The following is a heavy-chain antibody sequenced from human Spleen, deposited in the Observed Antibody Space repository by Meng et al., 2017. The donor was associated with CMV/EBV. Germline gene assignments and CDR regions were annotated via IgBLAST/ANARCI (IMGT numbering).Heavy chain of an antibody. CDR3: AVLVGATSGDYFDY. CDR1: GGNSSRYA. J-gene: IGHJ4*02. V-gene: IGHV1-69*01. Sequence: QGAEVVQKPGSSLQVSCTSSGGNSSRYAISWVRPAPGQGLEGMGGIIPIFGTHNYAQKFQGRVTITADESTSTAYMELSSLRSEDTAVYYCAVLVGATSGDYFDYWGQGTLVTVSS. CDR2: IIPIFGTH. D-gene: IGHD1-26*01.